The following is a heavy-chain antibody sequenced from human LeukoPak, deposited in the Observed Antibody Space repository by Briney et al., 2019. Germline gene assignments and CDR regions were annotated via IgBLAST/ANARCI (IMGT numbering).Heavy chain of an antibody. CDR2: ISGSGGST. V-gene: IGHV3-23*01. Sequence: PGGSLRLSCVASGFTFSSYAMSWVRQAPGKGLEWVSAISGSGGSTYNADSVKGRFTISRDNSKNTLYLEMNSLRAEDPAAYYCAKAYCGGDCYFDFFDYWGQGTLVTVSS. D-gene: IGHD2-21*02. CDR1: GFTFSSYA. CDR3: AKAYCGGDCYFDFFDY. J-gene: IGHJ4*02.